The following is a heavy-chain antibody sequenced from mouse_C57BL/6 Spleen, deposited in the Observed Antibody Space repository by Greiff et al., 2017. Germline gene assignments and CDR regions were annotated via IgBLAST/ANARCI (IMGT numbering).Heavy chain of an antibody. J-gene: IGHJ3*01. Sequence: EVKLVESGPELVKPGASVKIPCKASGYTFTDYNMDWVKQSHGKSLEWVGDINPNNGGTIYNQKFKGKATLTVDKSSSTAYMELRSLTSEDTAVYYCARRDYYGSSHPAWFAYWGQGTLVTVSA. CDR3: ARRDYYGSSHPAWFAY. CDR1: GYTFTDYN. V-gene: IGHV1-18*01. CDR2: INPNNGGT. D-gene: IGHD1-1*01.